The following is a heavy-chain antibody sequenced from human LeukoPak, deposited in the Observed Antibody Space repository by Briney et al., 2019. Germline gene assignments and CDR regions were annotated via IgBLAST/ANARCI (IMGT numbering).Heavy chain of an antibody. CDR1: GFTFSSFW. CDR3: ARFRCSGDSCYSNTWFDP. D-gene: IGHD2-15*01. CDR2: IKSDGSST. V-gene: IGHV3-74*01. J-gene: IGHJ5*02. Sequence: GGSLRLSCAASGFTFSSFWMHWVRQAPGKGLVWVSRIKSDGSSTSYADSVKGRFTISRDNAKNTLYLQMNSLRAEDTAVYYCARFRCSGDSCYSNTWFDPWGQGTLVTVSS.